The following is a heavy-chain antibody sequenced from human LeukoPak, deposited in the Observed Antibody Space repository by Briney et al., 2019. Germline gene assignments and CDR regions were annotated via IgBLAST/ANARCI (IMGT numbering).Heavy chain of an antibody. CDR1: GYTFTGQY. J-gene: IGHJ4*02. CDR2: INPNSGGT. V-gene: IGHV1-2*02. Sequence: GASVKVSCRASGYTFTGQYIHWVRQAPGQGPEWMGWINPNSGGTNYAQKFQGRVTMTRDTSISTAYMEVSSLRSGDTAVYYCARSYSYDSSGYYGAKWGQGTLVTVSS. CDR3: ARSYSYDSSGYYGAK. D-gene: IGHD3-22*01.